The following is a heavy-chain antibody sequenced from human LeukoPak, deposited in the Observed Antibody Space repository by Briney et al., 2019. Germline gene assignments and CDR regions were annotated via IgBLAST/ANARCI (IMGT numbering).Heavy chain of an antibody. D-gene: IGHD3-22*01. Sequence: ASVKVSCKASGYTFTGYYMHWVRQAPGQGLEWMGWINPNSGGTNYAQKFQGRVTMTRDTSISTAYMELSRLRSDDTAVYYCARAKVGTMIVDYWGQGTLVTVSS. CDR3: ARAKVGTMIVDY. CDR1: GYTFTGYY. CDR2: INPNSGGT. V-gene: IGHV1-2*02. J-gene: IGHJ4*02.